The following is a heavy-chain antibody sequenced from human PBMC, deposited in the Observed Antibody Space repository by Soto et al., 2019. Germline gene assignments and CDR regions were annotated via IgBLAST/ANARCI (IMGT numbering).Heavy chain of an antibody. V-gene: IGHV4-4*02. CDR2: MHPRGNT. CDR3: ARHGDYFFDL. D-gene: IGHD4-17*01. J-gene: IGHJ4*02. Sequence: QVQLQESGPGLLKPSGTLFLTCAVSGASVSSGNWWSWVRQPPGKGLEWIGEMHPRGNTNYNPALKSRVSVSGDKSMYQLSLHVNSLTAADTAVYFCARHGDYFFDLWGQGTLVTVSS. CDR1: GASVSSGNW.